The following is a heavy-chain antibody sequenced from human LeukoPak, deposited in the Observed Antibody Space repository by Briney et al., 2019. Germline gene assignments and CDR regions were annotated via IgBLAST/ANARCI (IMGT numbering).Heavy chain of an antibody. CDR1: GFTFSDYY. CDR3: ARASGDMGFSGYDPVPAGY. V-gene: IGHV3-11*04. D-gene: IGHD5-12*01. Sequence: GGSLRLSCAASGFTFSDYYMSWIRQAPGKGLEWVSYISSSGSTIYYADSVKGRFTISRDNSKNTLYLQMNSLRAEDTAVYYCARASGDMGFSGYDPVPAGYWGQGTLVTVSS. J-gene: IGHJ4*02. CDR2: ISSSGSTI.